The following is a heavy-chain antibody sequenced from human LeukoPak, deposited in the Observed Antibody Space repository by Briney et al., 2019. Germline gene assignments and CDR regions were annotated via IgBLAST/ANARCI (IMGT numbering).Heavy chain of an antibody. CDR2: IIPTLGRA. J-gene: IGHJ4*02. Sequence: GASVKVSCKASGGTFSSYAISWVRQAPGQGLEWMGRIIPTLGRANYAQKFQGRVTITADKSTSTAYMELSSLRSEDTAVYYCARDEWGSGYELKVVVAATTFDYWGQGTLVTSSA. V-gene: IGHV1-69*04. CDR1: GGTFSSYA. D-gene: IGHD2-15*01. CDR3: ARDEWGSGYELKVVVAATTFDY.